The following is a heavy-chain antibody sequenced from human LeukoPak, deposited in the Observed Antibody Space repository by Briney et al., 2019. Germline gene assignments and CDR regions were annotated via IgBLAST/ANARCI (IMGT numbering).Heavy chain of an antibody. J-gene: IGHJ4*02. CDR2: ISGSGGKT. Sequence: GGSLRLSCAASGFTFSSYAMSWVRQAPGKGLEWVSVISGSGGKTHYADFVKGRFTISRDNSKNTLYLQMNSLRAEDTAVYYCAKGPIEAAANGLYFDYWGQGTLVTVSS. D-gene: IGHD6-13*01. CDR3: AKGPIEAAANGLYFDY. V-gene: IGHV3-23*01. CDR1: GFTFSSYA.